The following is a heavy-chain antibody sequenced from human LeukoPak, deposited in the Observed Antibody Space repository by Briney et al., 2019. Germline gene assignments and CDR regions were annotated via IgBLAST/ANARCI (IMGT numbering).Heavy chain of an antibody. CDR1: GITLSNYG. V-gene: IGHV3-23*01. D-gene: IGHD3-10*01. Sequence: GGSLRLSCAVSGITLSNYGMSWVRQAPGKGLEWVAGINDSGGRTNYADSVKGRFTISRDNPKNTLYLQMNSLRAEDTAVYFCAKRGVVIRVVLVGFHKEAYYFDSWGQGALVTVSS. CDR2: INDSGGRT. J-gene: IGHJ4*02. CDR3: AKRGVVIRVVLVGFHKEAYYFDS.